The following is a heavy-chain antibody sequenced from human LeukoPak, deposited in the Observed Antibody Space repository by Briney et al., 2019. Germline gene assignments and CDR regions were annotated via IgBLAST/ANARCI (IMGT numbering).Heavy chain of an antibody. CDR1: GFTFSSYA. Sequence: GSLRLSCAASGFTFSSYAMSWVRQAPGKGLEWVSAVSGSGGSTYYADSVKGRFTISRDNSKNALYLQMNSLRAEDTAVYYCAKDISGWYGSFAFDIWGQGTMVTVS. CDR3: AKDISGWYGSFAFDI. V-gene: IGHV3-23*01. J-gene: IGHJ3*02. D-gene: IGHD6-19*01. CDR2: VSGSGGST.